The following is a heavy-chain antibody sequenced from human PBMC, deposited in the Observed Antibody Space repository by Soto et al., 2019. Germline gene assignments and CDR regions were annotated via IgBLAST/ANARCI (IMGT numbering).Heavy chain of an antibody. CDR2: IYYSGST. CDR3: ARKWGREGWAFDP. V-gene: IGHV4-59*01. D-gene: IGHD1-26*01. Sequence: SETLSLTCTVSGGSISSYYWSWIRQPPGKGLEWIGYIYYSGSTNYNPSLKSRVTMSVDTSKNQFSLKLSSVTAADTAVYYCARKWGREGWAFDPWGQGTLVTVSS. CDR1: GGSISSYY. J-gene: IGHJ5*02.